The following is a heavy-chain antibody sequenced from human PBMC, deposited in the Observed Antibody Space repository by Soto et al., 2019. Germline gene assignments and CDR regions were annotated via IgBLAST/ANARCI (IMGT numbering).Heavy chain of an antibody. V-gene: IGHV4-34*01. CDR3: AREGGRLGYCSSTSCLPV. D-gene: IGHD2-2*01. CDR1: GGSFSGYY. Sequence: PSETLSLTCAVYGGSFSGYYWSWIRQPPGKGLEWIGEINHSGSTNYNPSLKSRVTISVDTSKNQFSLKLSSVTAADTAVYYCAREGGRLGYCSSTSCLPVWGKGTTVTVSS. CDR2: INHSGST. J-gene: IGHJ6*04.